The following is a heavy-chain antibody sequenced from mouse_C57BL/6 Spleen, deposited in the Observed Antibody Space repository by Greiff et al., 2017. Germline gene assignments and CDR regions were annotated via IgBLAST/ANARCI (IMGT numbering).Heavy chain of an antibody. J-gene: IGHJ2*01. CDR2: IDPSDSYT. D-gene: IGHD1-1*01. V-gene: IGHV1-69*01. Sequence: VQLQQPGAELVMPGASVKLSCKASGYTFTSYWMHWVKQRPGQGLEWIGEIDPSDSYTTYNPKFKGKSTLTVDKSSSTDYMPLSSLSSEDSAVYYCAREKATVVGFDYWGQGTTLTVSS. CDR3: AREKATVVGFDY. CDR1: GYTFTSYW.